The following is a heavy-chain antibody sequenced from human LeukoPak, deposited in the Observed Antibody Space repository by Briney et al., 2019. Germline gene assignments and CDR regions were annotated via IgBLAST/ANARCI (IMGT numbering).Heavy chain of an antibody. CDR2: ISGSGGST. J-gene: IGHJ4*02. CDR1: GFTFSSYA. D-gene: IGHD3-22*01. Sequence: GGSLRLSCAASGFTFSSYAMSWVRQAPGKGLEWVSAISGSGGSTYYADSVKGRFTISRDNSKNTLYLQMNSLRAEDTAVYYCATLPVDDSSGKGLGVDYWGQGTLVTVSS. V-gene: IGHV3-23*01. CDR3: ATLPVDDSSGKGLGVDY.